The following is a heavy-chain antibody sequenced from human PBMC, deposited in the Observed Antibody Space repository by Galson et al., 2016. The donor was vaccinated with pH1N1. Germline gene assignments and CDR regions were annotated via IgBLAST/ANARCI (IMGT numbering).Heavy chain of an antibody. J-gene: IGHJ4*02. CDR1: GFTFSNHA. CDR3: VRESWRFGGDFDY. CDR2: IWYDGSNQ. V-gene: IGHV3-33*01. Sequence: SLRLSCAASGFTFSNHAMHWVRHVPGKGLDWLALIWYDGSNQYYTDSVKGRFTISRDNSNNTLYLQMKSPRVEDTAVYYCVRESWRFGGDFDYWGQGTLVAVSS. D-gene: IGHD2-15*01.